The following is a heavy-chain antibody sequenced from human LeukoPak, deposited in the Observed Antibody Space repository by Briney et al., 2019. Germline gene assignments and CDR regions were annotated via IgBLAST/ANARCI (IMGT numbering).Heavy chain of an antibody. V-gene: IGHV4-38-2*02. Sequence: SETLSLTCTVSGYSISSGYYWGWIRQSPGKGLEWIGSIYRSGSTYYNPSLKSRVTISVDTSKNQFSLKLSSVTAADTAVYYCARLEYTYGFSYYYYMDDWGKGTTVTVSS. CDR2: IYRSGST. CDR1: GYSISSGYY. D-gene: IGHD5-18*01. CDR3: ARLEYTYGFSYYYYMDD. J-gene: IGHJ6*03.